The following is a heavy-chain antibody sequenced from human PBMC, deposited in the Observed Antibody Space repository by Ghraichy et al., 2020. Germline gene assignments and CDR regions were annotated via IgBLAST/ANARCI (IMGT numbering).Heavy chain of an antibody. J-gene: IGHJ4*02. CDR3: AREGESSSCYFDY. V-gene: IGHV3-21*01. CDR2: ISSSSSYI. D-gene: IGHD1-26*01. CDR1: GFTFSSYS. Sequence: LTCAASGFTFSSYSMNWVRQAPGKGLEWVSSISSSSSYIYYADSVKGRFTISRDNAKNSLYLQMNSLRAEDTAVYYCAREGESSSCYFDYWGQGTLVTVSS.